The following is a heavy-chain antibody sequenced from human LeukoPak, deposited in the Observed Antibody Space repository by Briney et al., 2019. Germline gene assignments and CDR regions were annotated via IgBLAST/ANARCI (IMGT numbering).Heavy chain of an antibody. V-gene: IGHV5-51*01. CDR3: ARTANNRVFDY. CDR1: GYSFSNYW. Sequence: GESLKISCKGSGYSFSNYWIGWVRQMPGKGLEWMGIIYPGDSDTRYSPSFQGQVTISADKSISTAYLQWSSLKVSDTAMYYCARTANNRVFDYWGQGTLVTVSS. CDR2: IYPGDSDT. J-gene: IGHJ4*02. D-gene: IGHD1-14*01.